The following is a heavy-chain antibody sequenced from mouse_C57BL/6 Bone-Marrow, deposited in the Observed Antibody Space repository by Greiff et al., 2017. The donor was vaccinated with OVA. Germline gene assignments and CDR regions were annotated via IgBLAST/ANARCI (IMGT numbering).Heavy chain of an antibody. D-gene: IGHD1-1*01. Sequence: EVHLVESGGDLVKPGGSLKLSCAASGFTFSSYGMSWVRQTPDKRLEWVATISSGGSYTYYPDSVKGRFTISRDNAKNTLYLQMSSLKSEDTAMYYCASYVAYWGQGTLVTVSA. J-gene: IGHJ3*01. V-gene: IGHV5-6*01. CDR2: ISSGGSYT. CDR3: ASYVAY. CDR1: GFTFSSYG.